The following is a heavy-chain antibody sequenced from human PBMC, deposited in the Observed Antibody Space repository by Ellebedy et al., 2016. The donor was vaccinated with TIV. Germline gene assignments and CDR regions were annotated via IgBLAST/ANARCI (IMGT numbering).Heavy chain of an antibody. CDR2: IRSKAYGGTK. CDR3: AKDRVGAPRWGGMDV. J-gene: IGHJ6*02. Sequence: GESLKISCAASGFTFSDHYMDWVRPAPGTGLEWVGFIRSKAYGGTKEYAASVTGRFTISRDDSKNSLYLQMNSLKTEDTAVYYCAKDRVGAPRWGGMDVWGQGTTVTVSS. V-gene: IGHV3-72*01. CDR1: GFTFSDHY. D-gene: IGHD1-26*01.